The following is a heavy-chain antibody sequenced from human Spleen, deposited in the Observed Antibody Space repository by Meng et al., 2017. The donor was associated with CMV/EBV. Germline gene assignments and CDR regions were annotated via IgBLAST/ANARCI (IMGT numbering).Heavy chain of an antibody. V-gene: IGHV3-23*01. D-gene: IGHD2-15*01. J-gene: IGHJ4*02. CDR1: GFTFSSYA. CDR2: IGGSGFST. Sequence: GFTFSSYAMSWLRQAPGKGLEWVSAIGGSGFSTYYADSVKGRFTISRDNSEDTLYLEMKIMRAEDTAIYYCAKAPLRWDIIVVATDYWGQGTLVTVSS. CDR3: AKAPLRWDIIVVATDY.